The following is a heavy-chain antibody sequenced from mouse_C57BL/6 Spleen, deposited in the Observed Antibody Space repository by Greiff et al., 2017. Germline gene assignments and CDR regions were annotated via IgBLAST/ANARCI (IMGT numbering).Heavy chain of an antibody. CDR3: ARKEGVRSYWYFDV. CDR2: IWTGGGT. V-gene: IGHV2-9-1*01. J-gene: IGHJ1*03. Sequence: VKLMEPGPGLVAPSQSLSITCTASGSSLTSYAISWVRQPPGKGLEWLGVIWTGGGTNYNYALKSRLSISKDNSKSQVFLKMNSLQTDDTAGYYCARKEGVRSYWYFDVWGTGTTVTVSS. CDR1: GSSLTSYA.